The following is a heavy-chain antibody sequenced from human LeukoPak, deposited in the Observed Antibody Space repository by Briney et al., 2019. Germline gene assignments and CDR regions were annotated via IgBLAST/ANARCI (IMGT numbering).Heavy chain of an antibody. J-gene: IGHJ5*02. CDR3: ARAGYCSGGSCYLNWFDP. D-gene: IGHD2-15*01. CDR1: SYTFTSYG. V-gene: IGHV1-18*01. CDR2: TSAYNGNT. Sequence: ASVKVSCKASSYTFTSYGISWVRQAPGQGLEWMGWTSAYNGNTNYAQKLQGRVTMTTDTSTSTAYMELRSLRSDDTAVYYCARAGYCSGGSCYLNWFDPWGQGTLVTVSS.